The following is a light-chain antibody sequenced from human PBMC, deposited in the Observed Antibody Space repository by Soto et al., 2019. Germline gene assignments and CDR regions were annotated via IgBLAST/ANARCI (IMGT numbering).Light chain of an antibody. CDR1: QSVSSSY. J-gene: IGKJ5*01. CDR2: GAS. V-gene: IGKV3-20*01. CDR3: QQYGSSPPIT. Sequence: EIVLSQSPGTLSLSPGERATLSCRASQSVSSSYLAWYQQKPGQAPRLLXDGASSRATGIPDRFSGSGSGTDFTLTISRLEPEDFAVYYCQQYGSSPPITFGQGTRLEIK.